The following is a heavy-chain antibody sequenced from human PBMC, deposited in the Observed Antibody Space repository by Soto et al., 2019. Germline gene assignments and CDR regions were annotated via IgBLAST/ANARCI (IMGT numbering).Heavy chain of an antibody. J-gene: IGHJ4*02. Sequence: QVQLVESGGGVVQPGRSLRLSCAASGFTFSSYAMHWVRQAPGKGLEWVAVISYDGSNKYYADSVKGRFTISRDNSKNPLYLQMNSLRAEDTAVYYCSPLHDYGVGDIPRIDYWGQGTLVTVSS. CDR2: ISYDGSNK. D-gene: IGHD4-17*01. V-gene: IGHV3-30-3*01. CDR3: SPLHDYGVGDIPRIDY. CDR1: GFTFSSYA.